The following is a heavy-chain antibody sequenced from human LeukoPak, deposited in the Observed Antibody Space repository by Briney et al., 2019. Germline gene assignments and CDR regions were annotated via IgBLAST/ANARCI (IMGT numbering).Heavy chain of an antibody. D-gene: IGHD2-15*01. V-gene: IGHV3-23*01. CDR2: ISGRGDKT. CDR3: AKDTSAWWYHRAYMDV. Sequence: GGSLRLSCAASGFTFSNYAMSWVRQAPGRGLEWVSAISGRGDKTYHADSVKGRFTISRDNSRNTLSLQVNSLRAEETAVYYCAKDTSAWWYHRAYMDVWGKGTTVTVSS. CDR1: GFTFSNYA. J-gene: IGHJ6*03.